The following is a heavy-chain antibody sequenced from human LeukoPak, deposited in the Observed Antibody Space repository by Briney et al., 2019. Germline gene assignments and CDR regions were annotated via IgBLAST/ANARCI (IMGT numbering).Heavy chain of an antibody. J-gene: IGHJ4*02. CDR1: GYTLNTYG. CDR2: STAYSGNT. D-gene: IGHD6-19*01. Sequence: ASVKVSCKASGYTLNTYGITWVRQAPGQGLEWMGWSTAYSGNTYYGQKFQGRVTMTTDTSTNTAYMEVKSLTSDDTAVYYCARLYSSGWIDYSDYWGQGTLVTVSS. CDR3: ARLYSSGWIDYSDY. V-gene: IGHV1-18*01.